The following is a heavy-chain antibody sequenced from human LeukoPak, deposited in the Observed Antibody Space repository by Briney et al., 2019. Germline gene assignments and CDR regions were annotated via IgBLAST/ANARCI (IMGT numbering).Heavy chain of an antibody. CDR2: FGIRGAT. CDR3: GRGGIQVSGIDEFDY. J-gene: IGHJ4*02. Sequence: GESLTLSCAVSGFTFIDYDMHWIRHVKGKGMDWDLGFGIRGATNYSRSVKGRLTIYRENVESSLYLQMNSLRAEEPAVYYCGRGGIQVSGIDEFDYWGQGTLVTVSS. D-gene: IGHD6-19*01. V-gene: IGHV3-13*01. CDR1: GFTFIDYD.